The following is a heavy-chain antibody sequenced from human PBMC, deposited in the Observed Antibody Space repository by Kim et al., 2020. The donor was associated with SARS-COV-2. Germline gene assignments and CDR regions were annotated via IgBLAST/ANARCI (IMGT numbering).Heavy chain of an antibody. J-gene: IGHJ6*02. Sequence: GESLKISCKGSGYSFTSYWISWVRQMPGKGLEWMGRIDPSDSYTNYSPSFQGHVTISADKSISTAYLQWSSLKASDTAMYYCARRAPLGQSNWLAYYYYYGMDVWGQGTTVTVSS. CDR1: GYSFTSYW. D-gene: IGHD1-1*01. CDR2: IDPSDSYT. V-gene: IGHV5-10-1*01. CDR3: ARRAPLGQSNWLAYYYYYGMDV.